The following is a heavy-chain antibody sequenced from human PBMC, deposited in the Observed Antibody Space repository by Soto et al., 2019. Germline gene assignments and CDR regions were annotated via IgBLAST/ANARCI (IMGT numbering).Heavy chain of an antibody. CDR3: TRDSSTSSQFDY. CDR1: GFSFSNYE. Sequence: VYLVESGGGLVQPGGSLRLSCAASGFSFSNYEMNWVRQAPGKGLEWGSYISISSSTIYYADSVKGRFTISRDNAKNSLYLQINSLRVEDTAVYYCTRDSSTSSQFDYWGQGTLNTVSS. J-gene: IGHJ4*02. V-gene: IGHV3-48*03. D-gene: IGHD2-2*01. CDR2: ISISSSTI.